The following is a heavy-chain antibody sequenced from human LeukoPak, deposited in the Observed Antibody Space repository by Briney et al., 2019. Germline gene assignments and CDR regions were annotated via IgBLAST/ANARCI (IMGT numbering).Heavy chain of an antibody. CDR1: RYSISSAYS. CDR2: IYQSGST. Sequence: SETLSLTCTVSRYSISSAYSWGWIRQPPGKGLEWIGSIYQSGSTYYNPSLKSRVTISLDTSKNQFSLKQSSVTAADTAVYYCARVPLYYYYYYMDVWGKGTTVTISS. CDR3: ARVPLYYYYYYMDV. J-gene: IGHJ6*03. V-gene: IGHV4-38-2*02.